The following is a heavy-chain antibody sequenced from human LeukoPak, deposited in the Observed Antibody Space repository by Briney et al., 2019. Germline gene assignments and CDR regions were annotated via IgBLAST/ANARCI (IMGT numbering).Heavy chain of an antibody. J-gene: IGHJ4*02. D-gene: IGHD3-10*01. Sequence: PGGSLRLSCAASGFTFSSYAMSWVRQAPGKGLEWVAGISGRGDKTYYADSVKGRLTISKDNSKKMLNLQMNSLRVEDTAIYYCAKDSVGSGSYYMPDLFDYWGQGTLVTVSS. V-gene: IGHV3-23*01. CDR3: AKDSVGSGSYYMPDLFDY. CDR2: ISGRGDKT. CDR1: GFTFSSYA.